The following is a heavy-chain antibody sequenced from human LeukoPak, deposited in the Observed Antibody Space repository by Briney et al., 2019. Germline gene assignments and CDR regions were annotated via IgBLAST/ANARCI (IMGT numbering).Heavy chain of an antibody. Sequence: ASVKVSCKASGYTFTGYYMHWVRQAPGQGLDGMGWINPNSGGTNYAQKFQGRVTMTRDTSISTAYMELSRLRSDDTALYYCARDWALGYCTNGVCYPRGMDVWGQGTTVTVSS. CDR3: ARDWALGYCTNGVCYPRGMDV. CDR1: GYTFTGYY. D-gene: IGHD2-8*01. V-gene: IGHV1-2*02. J-gene: IGHJ6*02. CDR2: INPNSGGT.